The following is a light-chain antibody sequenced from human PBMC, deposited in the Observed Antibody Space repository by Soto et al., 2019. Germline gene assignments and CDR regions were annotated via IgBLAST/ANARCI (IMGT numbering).Light chain of an antibody. CDR2: AAS. CDR1: QGISSY. V-gene: IGKV1-9*01. J-gene: IGKJ4*01. Sequence: DIQLTQSPSFLSASVGDRVTITCRASQGISSYLAWYQQKPGKAPKLLIYAASTLQSGVPSRFSGSGSGTEFTLTISSLQPEDFATDYCQQLNSYPFLTFGGGTKVELK. CDR3: QQLNSYPFLT.